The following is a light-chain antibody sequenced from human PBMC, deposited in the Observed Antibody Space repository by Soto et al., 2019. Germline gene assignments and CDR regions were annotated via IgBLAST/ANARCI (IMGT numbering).Light chain of an antibody. CDR2: GAF. CDR3: QQYNDYFIT. CDR1: QSISTQ. Sequence: DTQMTQSPSALSASVGDRVTIICRASQSISTQLAWYQQKPGMAHKLLISGAFSLESGVQSRFSGSGSGTDFTLTIRSLQPDDFATYYCQQYNDYFITFGQGTRLEIK. J-gene: IGKJ5*01. V-gene: IGKV1-5*02.